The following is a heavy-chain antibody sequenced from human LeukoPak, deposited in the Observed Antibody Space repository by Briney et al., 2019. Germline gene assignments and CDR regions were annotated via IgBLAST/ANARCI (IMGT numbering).Heavy chain of an antibody. CDR1: GGSISSTTYY. CDR3: ARVGFGNTPHPIDY. D-gene: IGHD4-23*01. CDR2: IYYTGST. V-gene: IGHV4-61*05. J-gene: IGHJ4*02. Sequence: SETLSLTCTVSGGSISSTTYYWGWIRRPPGKGLEWIGYIYYTGSTNYNPSLKSRVTISVDTSKNQFSLDLSSVTAADTAVYYCARVGFGNTPHPIDYWGQGTLVTVSS.